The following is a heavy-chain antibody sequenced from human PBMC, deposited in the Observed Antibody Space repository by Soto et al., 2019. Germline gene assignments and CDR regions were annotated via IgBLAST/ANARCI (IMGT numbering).Heavy chain of an antibody. V-gene: IGHV3-23*01. CDR3: AKLAGTSPRYYYYYMDV. CDR2: ISGSGGST. CDR1: GFTFSSYA. D-gene: IGHD1-7*01. Sequence: GGSLRLSCAASGFTFSSYAMSWVRQAPGKGLEWVSAISGSGGSTYYADSVKGRFTISRDNSKNTLYLQMNSLRAEDTAVYYCAKLAGTSPRYYYYYMDVWGKGTTVTVSS. J-gene: IGHJ6*03.